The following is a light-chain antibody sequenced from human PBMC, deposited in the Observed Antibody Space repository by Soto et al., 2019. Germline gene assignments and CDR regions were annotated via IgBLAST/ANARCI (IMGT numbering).Light chain of an antibody. CDR1: QSVNNY. CDR3: QQRSLRPVT. CDR2: DPS. Sequence: EIVLTQSPATLSVPPGETATLSCRASQSVNNYLAWYQQKPGQAPRLLMYDPSNRATGIPARFSGSGSGTDFTLTISSLEPEDFAVDYCQQRSLRPVTFGQGTKVDI. J-gene: IGKJ1*01. V-gene: IGKV3-11*01.